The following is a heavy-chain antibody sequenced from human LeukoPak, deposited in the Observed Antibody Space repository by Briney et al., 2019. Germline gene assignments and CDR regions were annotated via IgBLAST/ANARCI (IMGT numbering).Heavy chain of an antibody. D-gene: IGHD3-10*01. V-gene: IGHV4-61*01. CDR3: ARGFGDWGLSWFDP. Sequence: SETLSLTCTVSGGSVSSGSYYWSWIRQPPGKGLEWIGYIYYSGSAKYNPSLKSRVTISVDTSKNQFSLKLASVTAADTAVYYCARGFGDWGLSWFDPWGQGTLVTVSS. J-gene: IGHJ5*02. CDR1: GGSVSSGSYY. CDR2: IYYSGSA.